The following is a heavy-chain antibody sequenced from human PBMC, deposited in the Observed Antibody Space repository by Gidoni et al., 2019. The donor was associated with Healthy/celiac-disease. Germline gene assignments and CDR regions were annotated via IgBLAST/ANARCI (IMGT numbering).Heavy chain of an antibody. CDR3: ARDLYYDSSSYDYYGMDV. D-gene: IGHD3-22*01. V-gene: IGHV3-21*01. J-gene: IGHJ6*02. CDR2: ISSSSSYI. Sequence: EVQLVESGGGLVKPGGSLRLSCAASGFTFSSYSMNWVRQAPGKGLEWVSSISSSSSYIYYADSVKGRFTISRDNAKNSLYLQMNSLRAEDTAVYYCARDLYYDSSSYDYYGMDVWGQGTTVTVSS. CDR1: GFTFSSYS.